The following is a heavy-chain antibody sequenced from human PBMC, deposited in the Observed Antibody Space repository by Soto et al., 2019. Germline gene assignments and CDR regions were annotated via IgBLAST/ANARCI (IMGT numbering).Heavy chain of an antibody. V-gene: IGHV1-24*01. J-gene: IGHJ4*02. CDR1: GYTLTELS. D-gene: IGHD1-7*01. CDR2: FDPEDGET. CDR3: ATDGNWNYRPPRGY. Sequence: GASVKVSFKVSGYTLTELSMHWLRQAPGKGLEWMGGFDPEDGETIYAQKFQGRVTMTEDTSTDTAYMELSSLRSEDTAVYYCATDGNWNYRPPRGYWGQGTLVTVSS.